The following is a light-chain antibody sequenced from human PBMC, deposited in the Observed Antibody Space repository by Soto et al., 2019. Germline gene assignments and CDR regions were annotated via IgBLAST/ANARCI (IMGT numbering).Light chain of an antibody. CDR3: QQRRNWPVT. Sequence: IVLTQSPATLSLSPGERATLSCRASQSVKSHVAWYQLKPGQSPRLLIFDTTNRATGTPTRFSGSGSGTDFTLTISRLEPEDFAVYYCQQRRNWPVTFGGGTKVEI. CDR1: QSVKSH. CDR2: DTT. J-gene: IGKJ4*01. V-gene: IGKV3-11*01.